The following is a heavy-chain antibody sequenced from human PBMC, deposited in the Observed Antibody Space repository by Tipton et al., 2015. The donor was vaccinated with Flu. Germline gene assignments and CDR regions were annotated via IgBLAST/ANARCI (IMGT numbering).Heavy chain of an antibody. CDR3: ARDFDDLGAFDF. Sequence: QSGAEVKKPGASVKVSCKASGYTFVRNAIHWVRQAPGQRPEWMGWINAATGNTFYSENFQGRVTITRDTSATTSYMELRSLTTADTAVYYCARDFDDLGAFDFWGQGTLVAVSS. CDR2: INAATGNT. D-gene: IGHD3-9*01. CDR1: GYTFVRNA. J-gene: IGHJ3*01. V-gene: IGHV1-3*01.